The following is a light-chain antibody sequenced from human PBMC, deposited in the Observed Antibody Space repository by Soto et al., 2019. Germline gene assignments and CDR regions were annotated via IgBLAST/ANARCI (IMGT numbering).Light chain of an antibody. Sequence: ILFTQSTGTLSLSPWLRPALSDTPSQGLNSAYLAWYQQKPGQAPRLLIYGASSRDSGIPDRFSGSGSGTDFTLTISRLEPEDFAVYFCQQYGDSPWTFGQGTKVDIK. V-gene: IGKV3-20*01. CDR2: GAS. CDR1: QGLNSAY. CDR3: QQYGDSPWT. J-gene: IGKJ1*01.